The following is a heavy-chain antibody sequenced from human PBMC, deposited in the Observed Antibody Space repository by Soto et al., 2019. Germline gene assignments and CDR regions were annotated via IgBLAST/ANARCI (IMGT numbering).Heavy chain of an antibody. CDR2: IYPGDSDT. V-gene: IGHV5-51*01. CDR3: ARGGYCSGGSCYGLWVRYYYGMDV. J-gene: IGHJ6*02. Sequence: PGESLKISCKGSGYSFTSYWIGWVRQMPGKGLEWMGIIYPGDSDTRYSPSFQGQVTISADKSISTAYLQWSSLKASDTAMYYCARGGYCSGGSCYGLWVRYYYGMDVWGQGTTVTVSS. D-gene: IGHD2-15*01. CDR1: GYSFTSYW.